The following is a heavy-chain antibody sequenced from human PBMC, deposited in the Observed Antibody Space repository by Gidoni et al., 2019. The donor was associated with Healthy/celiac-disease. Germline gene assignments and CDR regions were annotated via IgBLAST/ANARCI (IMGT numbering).Heavy chain of an antibody. CDR3: AGDRGSGSPP. D-gene: IGHD3-10*01. CDR1: GGSVSSGSYY. CDR2: IYYSGST. V-gene: IGHV4-61*01. Sequence: QVQLQESGPGLVKPSETLSLTCTVSGGSVSSGSYYWSWIRQPPGKGLEWIGYIYYSGSTNYNPSLKSRVTISVDTSKNQFSLKLSSVTAADTAVYYCAGDRGSGSPPWGQGTLVTVSS. J-gene: IGHJ5*02.